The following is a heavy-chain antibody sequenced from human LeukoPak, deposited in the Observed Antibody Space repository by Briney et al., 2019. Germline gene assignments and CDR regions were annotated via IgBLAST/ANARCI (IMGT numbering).Heavy chain of an antibody. V-gene: IGHV3-15*01. J-gene: IGHJ6*02. CDR2: IKSKTDGGTT. CDR3: TTSRPYDV. Sequence: TGGSLRLSCAASGFTFSKALMSWVRQAPGKGLEWVARIKSKTDGGTTDYAAPVKGRFTISRDDSKNTLYLQMNSLKTEDTAVYYCTTSRPYDVWGHGTTVTISS. CDR1: GFTFSKAL.